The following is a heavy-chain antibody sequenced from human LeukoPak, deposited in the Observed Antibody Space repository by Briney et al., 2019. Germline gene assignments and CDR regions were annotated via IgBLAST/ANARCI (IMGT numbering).Heavy chain of an antibody. D-gene: IGHD7-27*01. Sequence: PGGSLRLSCAASGFTFSSYGMHWVRQAPGKGLEWVAFIRYDGSNKYYADSVKGRFTISRDNAKNLLFLQMNSLRAEDTAVYYCARAYFRQLGRVVHYFDYWGQGTLVTVSS. V-gene: IGHV3-30*02. CDR3: ARAYFRQLGRVVHYFDY. CDR1: GFTFSSYG. CDR2: IRYDGSNK. J-gene: IGHJ4*02.